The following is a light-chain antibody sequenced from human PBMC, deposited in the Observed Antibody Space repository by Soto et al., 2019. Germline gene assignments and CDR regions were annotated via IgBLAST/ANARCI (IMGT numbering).Light chain of an antibody. CDR1: QGSRND. J-gene: IGKJ1*01. CDR3: LQHDRYPRT. Sequence: DIQMTQSPSSLSASVGDRVTITCRASQGSRNDLAWYQQKPEKAPRRLISAASSLQSGVPSRFSGSGSGTEFTLTISSLQPEDFATYYCLQHDRYPRTFGQGTKVE. V-gene: IGKV1-17*01. CDR2: AAS.